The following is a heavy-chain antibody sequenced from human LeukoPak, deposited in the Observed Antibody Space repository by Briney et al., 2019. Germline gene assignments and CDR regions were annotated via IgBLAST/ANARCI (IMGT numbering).Heavy chain of an antibody. CDR3: TTDLGTYYHGSQRLIPIDY. V-gene: IGHV3-15*01. D-gene: IGHD3-10*01. J-gene: IGHJ4*02. CDR1: GFTFTNAW. Sequence: KSGGSLRLSCVDSGFTFTNAWMSWVRQAPGKGLEWISRIKSKTHGETTNYAEPVRGRFTISRDDSKSAVYLQMNSLKIEDTAVYYCTTDLGTYYHGSQRLIPIDYWGQGTLVTVSS. CDR2: IKSKTHGETT.